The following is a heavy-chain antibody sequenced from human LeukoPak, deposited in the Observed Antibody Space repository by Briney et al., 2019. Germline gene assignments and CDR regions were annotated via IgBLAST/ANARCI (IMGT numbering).Heavy chain of an antibody. V-gene: IGHV3-30*02. D-gene: IGHD2-21*01. CDR1: GFTFGSYG. J-gene: IGHJ5*02. CDR3: ARDVEVRGTNWFDP. CDR2: IRSDGSNK. Sequence: AGGSLRLSCAASGFTFGSYGMHWVRQAPGKGLEWVTFIRSDGSNKYYADSVKGRFTISRDNAKNSLYLQMNSLRAEDTTVYYCARDVEVRGTNWFDPWGQGTLVTVSS.